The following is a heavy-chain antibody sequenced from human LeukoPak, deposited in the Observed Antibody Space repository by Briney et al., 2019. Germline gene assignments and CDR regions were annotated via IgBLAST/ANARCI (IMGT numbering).Heavy chain of an antibody. Sequence: SETLSLTCAVYGGSFSGYYWSWIRQPPGKGLEWIGEINHSGSTNYNPSLKSRVTISVDTSKNQFSLKLSSVTAADTAAYYCARPYSVAGLYYFDYWGQGTLVTVSS. J-gene: IGHJ4*02. CDR1: GGSFSGYY. CDR3: ARPYSVAGLYYFDY. D-gene: IGHD6-19*01. CDR2: INHSGST. V-gene: IGHV4-34*01.